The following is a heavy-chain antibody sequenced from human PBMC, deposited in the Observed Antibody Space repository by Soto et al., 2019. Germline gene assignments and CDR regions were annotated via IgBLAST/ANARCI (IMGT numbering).Heavy chain of an antibody. CDR2: IIPMFGTA. Sequence: QVQLVQSGAEVKQPGSSVKVSCKASGGTFSSYAISWVRQAPGQGLEWMGGIIPMFGTADHTQKFQGRVTITAVKSTTTAYMELSSLRSEYTAICYCARGYSYGNNFDYYYGMEVWGQGTTVTVSS. CDR1: GGTFSSYA. J-gene: IGHJ6*02. V-gene: IGHV1-69*06. CDR3: ARGYSYGNNFDYYYGMEV. D-gene: IGHD5-18*01.